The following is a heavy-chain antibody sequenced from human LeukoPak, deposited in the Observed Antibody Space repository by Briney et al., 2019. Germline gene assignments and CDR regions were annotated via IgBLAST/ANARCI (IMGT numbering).Heavy chain of an antibody. CDR2: IIPIFGTA. J-gene: IGHJ4*02. Sequence: GASVKVSCKASGGTFTSYAISWVRQAPGQGLEWMGGIIPIFGTANYAQKFQGRVTITADESTSTAYMELSSLRSEDTAVYYCARVAAGYSVNYFDYWGQGTLVTVSS. CDR3: ARVAAGYSVNYFDY. D-gene: IGHD4-23*01. V-gene: IGHV1-69*13. CDR1: GGTFTSYA.